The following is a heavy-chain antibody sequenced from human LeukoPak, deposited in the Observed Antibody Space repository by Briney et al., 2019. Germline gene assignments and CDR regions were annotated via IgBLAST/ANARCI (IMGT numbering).Heavy chain of an antibody. CDR1: GYTFTGYY. D-gene: IGHD3-3*01. V-gene: IGHV1-2*02. CDR3: ARGLIWSGYYKGLDYFDY. Sequence: ASVKVSCKASGYTFTGYYMHWVRQAPGQGLEWMGWINPNSGGTNYAQKFQGRVTMTRDTSISTAYMELSRLRSGDTAVYYCARGLIWSGYYKGLDYFDYWGQGTLVTVSS. CDR2: INPNSGGT. J-gene: IGHJ4*02.